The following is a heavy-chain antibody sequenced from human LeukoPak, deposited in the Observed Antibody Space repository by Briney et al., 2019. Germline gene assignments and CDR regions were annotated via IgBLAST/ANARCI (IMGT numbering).Heavy chain of an antibody. CDR1: GGSMSRHY. Sequence: PSETLSLTCSASGGSMSRHYWSWIRQPPGKGLEWIGYISYSGGTRYNPSFQSRVTISLGTSKTHFSLKLTSVTAADTAMYYCARLLNNDNAGDPDTFDMWGPGTMVTVSS. CDR2: ISYSGGT. D-gene: IGHD4-17*01. J-gene: IGHJ3*02. V-gene: IGHV4-59*08. CDR3: ARLLNNDNAGDPDTFDM.